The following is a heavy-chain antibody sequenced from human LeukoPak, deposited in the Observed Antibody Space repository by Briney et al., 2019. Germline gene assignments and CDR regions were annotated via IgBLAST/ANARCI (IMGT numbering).Heavy chain of an antibody. J-gene: IGHJ4*03. CDR1: GYSVTSGYW. CDR3: ARNHYYSADC. Sequence: SETLSLTCAVSGYSVTSGYWWSWVRPSPGKGLEWIGEINHSGSTTNYNPSLKGRVAISLDKPNNQFSLEVTSVTAADTAVYYCARNHYYSADCWGQGALVTVSS. D-gene: IGHD3-10*01. V-gene: IGHV4-4*02. CDR2: INHSGSTT.